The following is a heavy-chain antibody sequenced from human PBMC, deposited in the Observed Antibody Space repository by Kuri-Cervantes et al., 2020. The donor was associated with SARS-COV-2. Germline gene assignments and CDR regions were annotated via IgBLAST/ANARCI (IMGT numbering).Heavy chain of an antibody. J-gene: IGHJ6*02. V-gene: IGHV5-51*01. CDR2: IYPGDSDT. CDR1: GYSFTSYW. CDR3: ARHRGSSEGYSNSQYYYGMDV. D-gene: IGHD6-13*01. Sequence: GESLKISCKGSGYSFTSYWIGWVRQMPGKGLEWMGIIYPGDSDTRYSPSIQGQVTISADKSISTAYLQWSSLKASDTAMYYCARHRGSSEGYSNSQYYYGMDVWGQGTTVTVSS.